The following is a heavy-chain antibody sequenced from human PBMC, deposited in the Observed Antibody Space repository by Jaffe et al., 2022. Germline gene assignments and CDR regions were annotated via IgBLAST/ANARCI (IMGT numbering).Heavy chain of an antibody. J-gene: IGHJ5*02. CDR1: GYTFTGYY. CDR3: TRDPTPQFQNCFDP. Sequence: QVQLVQSGAEVKKPGASVKVSCTASGYTFTGYYMHWVRQAPGQGLEWMGRINPNSGDTNYAQKFQGRVTMSRDTSISTAYMELSRLRSDDTAVYYCTRDPTPQFQNCFDPWGQGTLVTVSS. CDR2: INPNSGDT. V-gene: IGHV1-2*06.